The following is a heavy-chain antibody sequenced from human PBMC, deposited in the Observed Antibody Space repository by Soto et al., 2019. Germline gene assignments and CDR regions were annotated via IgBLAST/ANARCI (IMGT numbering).Heavy chain of an antibody. CDR3: ATIPSSSKGNLDY. CDR2: INAGNGNT. V-gene: IGHV1-3*01. Sequence: ASVKVSCKASGYTFTSYAMHWVRQAPGQRLEWMGWINAGNGNTEYSQKFQGRVTITADKSTSTAYMELSSLRSEDTAVYYCATIPSSSKGNLDYWGQGTLVTVSS. D-gene: IGHD6-6*01. J-gene: IGHJ4*02. CDR1: GYTFTSYA.